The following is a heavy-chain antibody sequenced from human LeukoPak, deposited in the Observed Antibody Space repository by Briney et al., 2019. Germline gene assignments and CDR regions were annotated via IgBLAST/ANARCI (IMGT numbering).Heavy chain of an antibody. D-gene: IGHD4-17*01. V-gene: IGHV3-30*18. CDR3: AKDTGYGDSYFDY. Sequence: GGSLGLSCAASGFTFSSYGMHWVRQAPGKGLEWVAVISYDGSNKYYADSVKGRFTISRDNSKNTLYLQMNSLRAEDTAVYYCAKDTGYGDSYFDYWGQGTLVTVSS. CDR2: ISYDGSNK. CDR1: GFTFSSYG. J-gene: IGHJ4*02.